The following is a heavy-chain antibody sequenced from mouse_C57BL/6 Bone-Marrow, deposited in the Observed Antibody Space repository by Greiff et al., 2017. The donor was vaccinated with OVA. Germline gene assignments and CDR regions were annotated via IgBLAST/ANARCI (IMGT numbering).Heavy chain of an antibody. V-gene: IGHV10-1*01. J-gene: IGHJ1*03. CDR3: VRPRYYCGSSYGYFDV. CDR2: IRSKSNNYAT. Sequence: EVMLVESGGGLVQPKGSLKLSCAASGFSFNTYAMNWVRQAPGKGLEWVARIRSKSNNYATYYADSVKDRFTISRDDSASMLYLQMNNLQTEDTAMYYCVRPRYYCGSSYGYFDVWGTGTTVTVSS. CDR1: GFSFNTYA. D-gene: IGHD1-1*01.